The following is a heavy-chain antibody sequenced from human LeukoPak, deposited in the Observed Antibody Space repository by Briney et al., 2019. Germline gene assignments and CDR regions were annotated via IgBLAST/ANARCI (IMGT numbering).Heavy chain of an antibody. CDR2: ISSSSSYI. V-gene: IGHV3-21*01. CDR3: ARDEYSSSWTFDY. J-gene: IGHJ4*02. D-gene: IGHD6-13*01. CDR1: GFTFSSYS. Sequence: GGPLRLSCAASGFTFSSYSMNWVRQAPGKGLDWVSSISSSSSYIYYADLVKGRFTISRDNAKNSLYLQMNSLRAEDTAVYYCARDEYSSSWTFDYWGQGTLVSVSS.